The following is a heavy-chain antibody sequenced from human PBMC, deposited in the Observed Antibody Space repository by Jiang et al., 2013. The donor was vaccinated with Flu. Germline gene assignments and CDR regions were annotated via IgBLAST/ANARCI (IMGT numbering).Heavy chain of an antibody. CDR2: IYPGDSDT. CDR3: ARHHTTVTTPLGY. D-gene: IGHD4-17*01. Sequence: WVRQMPGKGLEWMGIIYPGDSDTRYSPSFQGQVTISADKSISTAYLQWSSLKASDTAMYYCARHHTTVTTPLGYWGQGTLVTVSS. J-gene: IGHJ4*02. V-gene: IGHV5-51*01.